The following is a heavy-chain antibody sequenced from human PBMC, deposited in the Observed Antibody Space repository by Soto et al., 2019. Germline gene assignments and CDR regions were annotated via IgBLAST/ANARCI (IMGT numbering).Heavy chain of an antibody. V-gene: IGHV4-38-2*01. CDR3: ASLSYYYDSSGSPFDY. CDR2: IYHSGST. CDR1: GYSISSGYY. D-gene: IGHD3-22*01. J-gene: IGHJ4*02. Sequence: SETLFLTCAVSGYSISSGYYWGWIRPPPGKGLEWIGSIYHSGSTYYSPSLKSRVTISVDTSKNQFSLKLSSVTAADTAVYYCASLSYYYDSSGSPFDYWGQGTLVTVSS.